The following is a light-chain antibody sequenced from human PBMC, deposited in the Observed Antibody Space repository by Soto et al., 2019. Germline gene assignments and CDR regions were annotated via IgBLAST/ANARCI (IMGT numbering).Light chain of an antibody. CDR1: QSVSNR. CDR2: SAS. J-gene: IGKJ1*01. V-gene: IGKV3-20*01. CDR3: QQYGSSSWT. Sequence: EIVMTQSPATLSVSPGERATLSFMASQSVSNRIAWYQQKPGQAPRLLIYSASTRATGIPDRFSGSGSGTDFTLTISRLEPEDFAVYYCQQYGSSSWTFGQGTKVDIK.